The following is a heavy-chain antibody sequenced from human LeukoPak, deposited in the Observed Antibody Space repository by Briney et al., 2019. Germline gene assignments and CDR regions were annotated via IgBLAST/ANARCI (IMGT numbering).Heavy chain of an antibody. CDR2: IIPIFGTA. V-gene: IGHV1-69*13. J-gene: IGHJ5*02. D-gene: IGHD1-7*01. Sequence: GASVKVSCKASGGTFSSYAISWVRQAPGQGLEWMGGIIPIFGTANYAQKFQGRVAITADESTSTAYMELSSLRSEDTAVYYCARDRRGELELLGGIWFDPWGQGTLVTVSS. CDR3: ARDRRGELELLGGIWFDP. CDR1: GGTFSSYA.